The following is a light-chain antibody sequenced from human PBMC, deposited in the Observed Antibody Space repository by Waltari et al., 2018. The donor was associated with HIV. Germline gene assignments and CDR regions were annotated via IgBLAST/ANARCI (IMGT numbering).Light chain of an antibody. CDR3: SSYAGSNFVV. CDR1: SSDVGGYNY. CDR2: EVS. Sequence: QSALTQPPSASGSPGQSVTISCTGTSSDVGGYNYVSWYQQHPGKAPKLMIYEVSKRPSGGPDRFSGSKSGNTASLTVSGLQAEDEADYYCSSYAGSNFVVFGGGTKLTVL. V-gene: IGLV2-8*01. J-gene: IGLJ2*01.